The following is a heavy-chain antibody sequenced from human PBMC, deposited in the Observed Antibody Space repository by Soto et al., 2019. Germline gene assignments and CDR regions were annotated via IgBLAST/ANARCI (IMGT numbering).Heavy chain of an antibody. V-gene: IGHV4-59*01. CDR1: GGSISSYY. CDR2: IYYSGST. Sequence: PSETLSLICTVSGGSISSYYWSWIRQPPGKGLEWIGYIYYSGSTNYNPSLKSRVTISVDTSKSQFSLKLSSVTAADTAVYYCARGAVVTPEYFQHWGQGTLVTVSS. J-gene: IGHJ1*01. D-gene: IGHD2-21*02. CDR3: ARGAVVTPEYFQH.